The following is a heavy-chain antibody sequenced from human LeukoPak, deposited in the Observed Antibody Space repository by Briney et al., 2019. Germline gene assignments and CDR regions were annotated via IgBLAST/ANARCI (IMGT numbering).Heavy chain of an antibody. CDR3: ARDADSGSYFFDY. J-gene: IGHJ4*02. V-gene: IGHV3-30-3*01. Sequence: GGSLRLSCAASGFTFSSYAMHWVRQAPGKGLEWVAVISYDGSNKYYADSVKGRFTISRDNSKNTLYLQMNSLRAEDTAVYYRARDADSGSYFFDYWGQGTLVTVSS. D-gene: IGHD1-26*01. CDR2: ISYDGSNK. CDR1: GFTFSSYA.